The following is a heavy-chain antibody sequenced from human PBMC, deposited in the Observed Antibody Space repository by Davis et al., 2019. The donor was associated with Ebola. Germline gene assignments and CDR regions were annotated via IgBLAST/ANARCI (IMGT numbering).Heavy chain of an antibody. CDR1: GITFSRNW. J-gene: IGHJ5*02. V-gene: IGHV3-7*03. D-gene: IGHD2-2*02. Sequence: GESLKISCAASGITFSRNWMSWVRQAPGKGLEWVATIKEDGSEKYYADSVKGRFTISRDNARNSLYLQMNSLRGEDTAFYYCAKGRTIPLALDLWGQGTLVTVSS. CDR3: AKGRTIPLALDL. CDR2: IKEDGSEK.